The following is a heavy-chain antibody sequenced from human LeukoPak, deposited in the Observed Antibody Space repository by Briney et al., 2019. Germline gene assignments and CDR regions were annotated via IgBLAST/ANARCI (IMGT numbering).Heavy chain of an antibody. CDR1: GFTFSTYA. CDR2: ISGNGGST. CDR3: ARAKKGTPLPISYYYYAMDV. D-gene: IGHD1/OR15-1a*01. J-gene: IGHJ6*02. V-gene: IGHV3-23*01. Sequence: GGSLRLSCAASGFTFSTYAMKWVRQAPGKGLEWLSGISGNGGSTSHADSLKGRFNISRDNSKNALYLEMNRLRVDDTAVYFCARAKKGTPLPISYYYYAMDVWGQGTTVTVSS.